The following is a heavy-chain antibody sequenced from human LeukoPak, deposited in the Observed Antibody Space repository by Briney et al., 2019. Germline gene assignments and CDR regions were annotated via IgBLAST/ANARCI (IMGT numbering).Heavy chain of an antibody. CDR2: INGPGDNI. Sequence: PGGSLRLSCAASGFNFGDYFMSWIRQAPGKGLEWVAFINGPGDNIRYADSVEGRFTISRDNVKNSLYLQMDSLRIDDTAVYYCATSRVFDYWGQGALVTVSS. CDR3: ATSRVFDY. CDR1: GFNFGDYF. V-gene: IGHV3-11*04. J-gene: IGHJ4*02.